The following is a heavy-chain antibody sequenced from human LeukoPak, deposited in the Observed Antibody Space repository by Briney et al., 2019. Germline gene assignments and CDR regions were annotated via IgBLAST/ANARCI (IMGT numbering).Heavy chain of an antibody. V-gene: IGHV3-30*03. J-gene: IGHJ6*03. CDR2: ISYDGSET. CDR1: GFTFRSHG. CDR3: ARHSDPYDYVWGTYRDYYYMDV. Sequence: GGSLRLSCAASGFTFRSHGIHWVRQAPGKGLECVALISYDGSETYYVDYVRGRFTISRDNSKDTVDLHMSSLRADDTAVYYCARHSDPYDYVWGTYRDYYYMDVWGKGTTVTISS. D-gene: IGHD3-16*02.